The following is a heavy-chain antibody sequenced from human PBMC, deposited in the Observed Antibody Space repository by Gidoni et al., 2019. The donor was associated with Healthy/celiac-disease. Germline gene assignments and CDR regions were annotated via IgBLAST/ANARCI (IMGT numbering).Heavy chain of an antibody. D-gene: IGHD1-26*01. CDR2: IWYDGSNK. J-gene: IGHJ4*02. CDR3: ARDRVGSYVDY. CDR1: GVPFSSYG. Sequence: QVQLVESGGGVVQPGRSLRLPCAASGVPFSSYGMHWVRQAPGKGLEWVAVIWYDGSNKYYADSVKGRFTISRDNSKNTLYLQMNSLRAEDTAVYYCARDRVGSYVDYWGQGTLVTVSS. V-gene: IGHV3-33*01.